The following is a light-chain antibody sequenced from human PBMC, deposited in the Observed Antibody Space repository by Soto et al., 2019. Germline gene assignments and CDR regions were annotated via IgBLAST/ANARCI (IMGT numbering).Light chain of an antibody. Sequence: SYELTQPPSVSVAPGQTARITCGGNNIGSTSVHWYKQSPGQAPVLVVYDDNDRPSGIPERFSGFNSENTATLTITRVEAGDEADYYCPVWNISTDHYVFGTGTKVTVL. CDR3: PVWNISTDHYV. CDR2: DDN. J-gene: IGLJ1*01. V-gene: IGLV3-21*02. CDR1: NIGSTS.